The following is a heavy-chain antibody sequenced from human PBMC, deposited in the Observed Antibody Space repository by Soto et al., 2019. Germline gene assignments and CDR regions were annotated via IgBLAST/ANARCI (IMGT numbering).Heavy chain of an antibody. J-gene: IGHJ4*02. D-gene: IGHD3-3*01. CDR1: GGTFSSYA. V-gene: IGHV1-69*13. Sequence: SVKVSCKASGGTFSSYAISWVRQAPGQGLEWMGGIIPIFGTANYAQKFQGRVTITADESTSTAYMELSSLRSEDTAVYYCASNDFWSGYPVKYYFDYWGQGTLVTVSS. CDR3: ASNDFWSGYPVKYYFDY. CDR2: IIPIFGTA.